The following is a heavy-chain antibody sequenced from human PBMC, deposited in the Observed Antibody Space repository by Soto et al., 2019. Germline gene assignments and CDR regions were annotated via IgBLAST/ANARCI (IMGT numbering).Heavy chain of an antibody. V-gene: IGHV3-33*01. Sequence: QVQLVESGGGVVQPGRSLRLSCAASGFTFSSYGMHWVRQAPGKGLEWVAVIWYDGSNKYYADSVKGRFTISRDNSKNPLYLQMNSLRAEDTAVYYCARGPKSDRGGYSYYYMDVWGKGTTVTVSS. D-gene: IGHD3-16*01. CDR3: ARGPKSDRGGYSYYYMDV. J-gene: IGHJ6*03. CDR1: GFTFSSYG. CDR2: IWYDGSNK.